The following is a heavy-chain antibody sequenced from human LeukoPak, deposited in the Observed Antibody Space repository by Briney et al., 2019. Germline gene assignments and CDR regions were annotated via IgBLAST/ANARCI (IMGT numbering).Heavy chain of an antibody. CDR1: GGSISSGGYY. Sequence: TSQTLSLTCTVSGGSISSGGYYWSWIRQHPGKGLEWIGYIYYSGSTYYNPSLKSRVTISVDTSKNQFSLKLSSVIAADTAAYYCARDAQLSGSGSYGPFDYWGQGTLVTVSS. J-gene: IGHJ4*02. V-gene: IGHV4-31*03. CDR3: ARDAQLSGSGSYGPFDY. D-gene: IGHD3-10*01. CDR2: IYYSGST.